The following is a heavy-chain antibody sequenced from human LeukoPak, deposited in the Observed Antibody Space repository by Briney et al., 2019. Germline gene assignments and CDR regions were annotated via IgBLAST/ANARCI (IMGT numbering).Heavy chain of an antibody. V-gene: IGHV4-4*02. Sequence: PSETLSLTCAVSGGSISSSNWWSWVRQPPGKGLEWIGEIYHSGSTNYNPSLKSRVTISVDKSKNQFSLKLSSVTAADTAVYYCARDGQEQQPAPSFALWGQGTLVTVSS. J-gene: IGHJ4*02. D-gene: IGHD6-13*01. CDR2: IYHSGST. CDR3: ARDGQEQQPAPSFAL. CDR1: GGSISSSNW.